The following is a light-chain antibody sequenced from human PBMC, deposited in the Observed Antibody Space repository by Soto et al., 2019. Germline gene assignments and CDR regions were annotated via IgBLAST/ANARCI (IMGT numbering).Light chain of an antibody. J-gene: IGLJ2*01. Sequence: QAVVTQESSLTVSPGGTVTLTCGSSTGPVTSGHWPYWFQQRPGQAPRTLIYDTNNKHSWTPDRFSGSLLGGKAALTLSGAQPEDEADYYCSLSHSDVVVCGGGTKLTVL. CDR2: DTN. CDR1: TGPVTSGHW. V-gene: IGLV7-46*01. CDR3: SLSHSDVVV.